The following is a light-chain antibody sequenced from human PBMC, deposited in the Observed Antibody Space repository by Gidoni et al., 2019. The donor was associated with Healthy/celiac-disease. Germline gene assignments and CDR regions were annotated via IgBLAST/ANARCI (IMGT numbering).Light chain of an antibody. CDR1: QGIRND. CDR2: AAS. Sequence: AIHMTPSPSSLSASVGDRVTITCRASQGIRNDLGWYQQKPGKAPKLLIYAASSLQSGVPSRFSGSGSGTDFTLTISSLQPEDFATYYCLQDYNYPLTFGGGTKVEIK. J-gene: IGKJ4*01. CDR3: LQDYNYPLT. V-gene: IGKV1-6*01.